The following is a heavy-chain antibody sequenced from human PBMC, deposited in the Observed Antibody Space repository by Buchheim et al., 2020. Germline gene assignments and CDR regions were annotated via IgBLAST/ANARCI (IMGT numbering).Heavy chain of an antibody. CDR3: TTGFVHEDYSVAIWWGAFHL. Sequence: EVQLVESGGGLVKPGGSLRLSCAASGFTFSNAWMSWVRQAPGKGLEWVGRIKRKTDGGTADYAAPVKGRFTISRDDSKNTLYLQMNSLKTEDTAVYYCTTGFVHEDYSVAIWWGAFHLWGQGT. CDR1: GFTFSNAW. D-gene: IGHD4-11*01. J-gene: IGHJ3*01. CDR2: IKRKTDGGTA. V-gene: IGHV3-15*01.